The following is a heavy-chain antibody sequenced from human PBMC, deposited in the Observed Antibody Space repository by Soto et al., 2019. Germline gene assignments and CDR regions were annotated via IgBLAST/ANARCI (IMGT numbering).Heavy chain of an antibody. CDR3: ARRYDSSGRHFDL. J-gene: IGHJ4*02. CDR1: GYTFTNYG. Sequence: ASVKVSCKASGYTFTNYGITWVRQAPGRGLEWMGWSSTYNSNTNYAQGFRGRVTMTTDRGTSTGYMELRSLTSEDTAVYFCARRYDSSGRHFDLWGQGTLVTVSS. CDR2: SSTYNSNT. D-gene: IGHD3-22*01. V-gene: IGHV1-18*04.